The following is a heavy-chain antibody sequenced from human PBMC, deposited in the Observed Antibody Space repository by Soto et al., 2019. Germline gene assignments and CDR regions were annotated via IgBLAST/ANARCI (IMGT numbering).Heavy chain of an antibody. D-gene: IGHD6-13*01. CDR3: TRGLSSYSDH. CDR2: MNPNTGNT. V-gene: IGHV1-8*01. J-gene: IGHJ4*02. CDR1: GYTFIDYD. Sequence: GASVKVSCKASGYTFIDYDINWVRQAAGQGLEWMGWMNPNTGNTAYVQKFEGRLTLRRDISTSTAYMELSSLTSEDTAVCYCTRGLSSYSDHWGQGTLVTVSS.